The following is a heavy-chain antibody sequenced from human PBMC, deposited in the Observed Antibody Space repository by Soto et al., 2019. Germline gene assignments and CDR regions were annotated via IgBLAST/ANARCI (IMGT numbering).Heavy chain of an antibody. CDR3: ARETRQGYGDTFH. CDR1: GFTFVDLS. V-gene: IGHV3-21*02. CDR2: ISNSGSYI. D-gene: IGHD4-17*01. J-gene: IGHJ4*02. Sequence: VKLVESGGGLVNPGESLRLSCAGSGFTFVDLSFNWFRPAPGTGLDWVSSISNSGSYIYYADSVKGRASITRDNAKNLLFLQIYNVRVEESAIYYCARETRQGYGDTFHWGKGTLVPVSS.